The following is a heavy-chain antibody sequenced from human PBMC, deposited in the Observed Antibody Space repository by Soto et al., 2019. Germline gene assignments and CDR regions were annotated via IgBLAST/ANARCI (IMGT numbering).Heavy chain of an antibody. CDR3: ARDRAPWYSSSWYYFDY. D-gene: IGHD6-13*01. J-gene: IGHJ4*02. V-gene: IGHV3-30-3*01. CDR2: ISYDGSNK. Sequence: RLSCAASGFTFSSYAMHWVRQAPGKGLEWVAVISYDGSNKYYADSVKGRFTISRDNSRNTLYLQMTSQRNEDTAVYYCARDRAPWYSSSWYYFDYWGQGTLVTVSS. CDR1: GFTFSSYA.